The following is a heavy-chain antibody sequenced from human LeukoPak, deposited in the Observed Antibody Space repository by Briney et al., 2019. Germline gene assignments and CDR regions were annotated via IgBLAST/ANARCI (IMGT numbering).Heavy chain of an antibody. CDR3: ARDSPKYSSGWAHFDY. Sequence: SETLSLTCTVSGGSISSYFWSWIRQPPGKGLEWIGYISDSGSTNYHPSLKSRVTISLDTSKNQFSLKLSSVTAADTAVYYCARDSPKYSSGWAHFDYWGQGTLVTVSS. CDR2: ISDSGST. J-gene: IGHJ4*02. V-gene: IGHV4-59*12. CDR1: GGSISSYF. D-gene: IGHD6-19*01.